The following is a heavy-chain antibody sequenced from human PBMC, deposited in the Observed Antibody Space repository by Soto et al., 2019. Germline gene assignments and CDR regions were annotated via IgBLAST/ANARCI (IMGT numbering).Heavy chain of an antibody. CDR3: ARYAAHTAIYGDNTYFDY. CDR1: GGSISSGGYS. Sequence: TSETLSLTCAVSGGSISSGGYSWSWIRQPPGKGLEWIGYIYHSGSTYYNPSLKSRVTISVDRSKNQFSLKLSSVTAADTAVYYCARYAAHTAIYGDNTYFDYWGQGTLVTVSS. CDR2: IYHSGST. D-gene: IGHD4-17*01. J-gene: IGHJ4*02. V-gene: IGHV4-30-2*01.